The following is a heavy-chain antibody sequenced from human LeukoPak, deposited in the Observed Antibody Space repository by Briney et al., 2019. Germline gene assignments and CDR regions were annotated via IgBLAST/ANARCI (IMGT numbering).Heavy chain of an antibody. CDR1: GGSVSSGSYY. J-gene: IGHJ4*02. CDR3: ARVRVGATFDD. CDR2: IYYSGGT. Sequence: ASETLSLTCTVSGGSVSSGSYYWSWIRQPPGKGLEWIGYIYYSGGTNYNPSLKSRVTISVDTSKNQFSLNLTSVTAADTAVYSCARVRVGATFDDWGQGTLVTVSS. V-gene: IGHV4-61*01. D-gene: IGHD1-26*01.